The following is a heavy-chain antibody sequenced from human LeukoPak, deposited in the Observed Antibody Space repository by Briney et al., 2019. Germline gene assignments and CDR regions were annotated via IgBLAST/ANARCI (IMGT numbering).Heavy chain of an antibody. CDR3: ARGVGFTKGWYSDF. J-gene: IGHJ4*02. CDR2: INHSGST. V-gene: IGHV4-34*01. D-gene: IGHD6-19*01. CDR1: GGSFSGYY. Sequence: SETLSLTCAVYGGSFSGYYWSWIRQPPGKGLEWIGEINHSGSTNYNPSLKSRVTISVDTSKNQFSLRLNAVTAADTAVYYCARGVGFTKGWYSDFWGQGTLVTVSS.